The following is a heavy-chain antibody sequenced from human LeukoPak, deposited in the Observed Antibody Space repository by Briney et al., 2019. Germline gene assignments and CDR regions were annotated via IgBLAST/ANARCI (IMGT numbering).Heavy chain of an antibody. CDR2: INSDGSWT. Sequence: GGSLSLSCAASGNYWMHWVRQAPGKGLVWVSHINSDGSWTGYADSVKGRFTISKDNAKNTVYLQMNNLRAEDTAVYYCVSFYETNWGRGTLVTVPS. CDR1: GNYW. J-gene: IGHJ4*02. CDR3: VSFYETN. D-gene: IGHD2-2*01. V-gene: IGHV3-74*01.